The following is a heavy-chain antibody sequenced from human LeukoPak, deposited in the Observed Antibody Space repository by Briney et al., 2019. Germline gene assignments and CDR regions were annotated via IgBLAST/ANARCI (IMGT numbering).Heavy chain of an antibody. J-gene: IGHJ4*02. CDR3: ARVGIWSGYYYFDY. CDR1: GGSISSYY. V-gene: IGHV4-59*01. CDR2: IYYSGST. Sequence: PSETLSLTCTVSGGSISSYYWSWIRQPPGKGLEWIGYIYYSGSTNYNPSLKSRVTISVDTSKNQFSLKLSSVTAADTAVYYCARVGIWSGYYYFDYWGQGTLVTVSS. D-gene: IGHD3-3*01.